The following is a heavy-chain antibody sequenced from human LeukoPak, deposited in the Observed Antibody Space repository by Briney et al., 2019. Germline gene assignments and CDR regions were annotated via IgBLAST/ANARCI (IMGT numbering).Heavy chain of an antibody. CDR3: ARDRAGWGDYYYYMDV. CDR1: GGSISNYY. Sequence: SETLSLTCTVSGGSISNYYWSWIRQPPGKGLEWIGYIYYSGSTNYNSSLKSRVTISVDTSKNQFSLKLSAVTAADTAVYYCARDRAGWGDYYYYMDVWGKGTTVTVSS. D-gene: IGHD3-10*01. CDR2: IYYSGST. V-gene: IGHV4-59*01. J-gene: IGHJ6*03.